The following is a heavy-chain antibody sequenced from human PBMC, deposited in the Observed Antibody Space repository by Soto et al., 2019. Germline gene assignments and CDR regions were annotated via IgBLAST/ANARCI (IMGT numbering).Heavy chain of an antibody. J-gene: IGHJ4*02. CDR3: ARASSSYTHYFDY. CDR1: GGSISSYY. D-gene: IGHD2-2*01. CDR2: IYYSGST. Sequence: SETLSLTCTVSGGSISSYYWNWIRQPPGRGLEWIGCIYYSGSTNYSPSLKSRVTISVDTSKNQFSLKLSSVTAADSAVYYCARASSSYTHYFDYWGQGTLVTVSS. V-gene: IGHV4-59*01.